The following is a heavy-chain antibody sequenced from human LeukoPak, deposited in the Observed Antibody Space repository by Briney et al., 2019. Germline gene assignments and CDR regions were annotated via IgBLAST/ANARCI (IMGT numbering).Heavy chain of an antibody. V-gene: IGHV4-38-2*02. CDR3: ARGYSSSWYLNWFDP. Sequence: SETLSLTCTVSGYSISSGYYWGWIRQPPGKGLEWIGSIYHSGSTYYNPSLKSRVTMSVDTSKNQFSLKLSSVTAADTAVYYCARGYSSSWYLNWFDPWGQGTLVTVSS. CDR1: GYSISSGYY. CDR2: IYHSGST. D-gene: IGHD6-13*01. J-gene: IGHJ5*02.